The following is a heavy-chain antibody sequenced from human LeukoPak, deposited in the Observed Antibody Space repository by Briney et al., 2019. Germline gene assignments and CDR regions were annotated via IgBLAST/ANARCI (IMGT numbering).Heavy chain of an antibody. Sequence: AGGSLRLSCAASGFTFSSYAMSWVRQAPGKGLEWVSAISGSGGSTYYADSVKGRFTISRDNSKNTLYLQMNSLRAEDTAVYYCAKVRLEWLLSDYYYYMDVWGKGTTVTVSS. V-gene: IGHV3-23*01. J-gene: IGHJ6*03. CDR1: GFTFSSYA. D-gene: IGHD3-3*01. CDR2: ISGSGGST. CDR3: AKVRLEWLLSDYYYYMDV.